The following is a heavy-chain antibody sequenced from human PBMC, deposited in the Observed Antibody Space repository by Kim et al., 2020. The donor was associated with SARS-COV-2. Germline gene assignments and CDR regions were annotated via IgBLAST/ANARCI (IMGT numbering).Heavy chain of an antibody. CDR3: ARDIVEGFGELFGFPAFDI. Sequence: SVKVSCKASGGTFSSYAISWVRQAPGQGLEWMGRIIPILGIANYAQKFQGRVTITADKSTSTAYMELSSLRSEDTAVYYCARDIVEGFGELFGFPAFDIWGQGTMVTVSS. J-gene: IGHJ3*02. CDR1: GGTFSSYA. CDR2: IIPILGIA. V-gene: IGHV1-69*04. D-gene: IGHD3-10*01.